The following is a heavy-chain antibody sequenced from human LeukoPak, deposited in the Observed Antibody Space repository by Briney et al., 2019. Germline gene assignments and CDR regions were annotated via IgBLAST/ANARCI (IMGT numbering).Heavy chain of an antibody. CDR2: IYYSGST. Sequence: SETLSLTCTVSGGSISNYYWNWLRQPPGKGLEWIGYIYYSGSTNYNPSLKSRVTISLDTSKNQFSLRLTSVSAADTAVYYCARGRVVTDYYYGMDVWGQGTTVTVSS. V-gene: IGHV4-59*01. CDR1: GGSISNYY. CDR3: ARGRVVTDYYYGMDV. D-gene: IGHD2-21*02. J-gene: IGHJ6*02.